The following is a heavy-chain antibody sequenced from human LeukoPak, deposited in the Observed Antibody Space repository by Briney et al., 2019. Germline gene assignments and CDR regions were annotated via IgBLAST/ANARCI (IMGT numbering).Heavy chain of an antibody. Sequence: GSSVKVSCKASGGTFSSYTISWVRQAPGQGLEWMGRIIPILGIANYAQKFQGRVTITADKSTSTAYMELSSLRSEDTVVYYCARSSTQVVVPAADGAFDIWGQGTMVTVSS. D-gene: IGHD2-2*01. CDR3: ARSSTQVVVPAADGAFDI. CDR1: GGTFSSYT. J-gene: IGHJ3*02. V-gene: IGHV1-69*02. CDR2: IIPILGIA.